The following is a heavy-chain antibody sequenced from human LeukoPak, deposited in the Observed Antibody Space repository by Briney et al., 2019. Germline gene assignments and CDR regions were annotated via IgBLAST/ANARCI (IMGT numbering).Heavy chain of an antibody. Sequence: GASVKVSCKASGGTFSTDTISWVRQAPGQGLEWMGWISAYNGHTNYAQNLQGRVTMTTDTSTSTAYMELRSLRSDDTAVYYCAGGTYTVTTLLYYWGQGTLVTVSS. J-gene: IGHJ4*02. V-gene: IGHV1-18*01. D-gene: IGHD4-17*01. CDR3: AGGTYTVTTLLYY. CDR1: GGTFSTDT. CDR2: ISAYNGHT.